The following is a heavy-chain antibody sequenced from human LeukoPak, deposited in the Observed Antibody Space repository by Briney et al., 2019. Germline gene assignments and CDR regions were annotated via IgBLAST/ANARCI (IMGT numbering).Heavy chain of an antibody. CDR3: ARGHVSGGTVPYHFDY. J-gene: IGHJ4*02. D-gene: IGHD4-23*01. CDR2: SNSSSRNI. CDR1: GFTFGNCS. Sequence: PGGSLRLSCAASGFTFGNCSMNWVRQPPGKELEGVSWSNSSSRNIYYQDSVKGRFTISRDNAKNSLYLQMNSLSAEDTAVYYCARGHVSGGTVPYHFDYWGQGNLATVSS. V-gene: IGHV3-21*01.